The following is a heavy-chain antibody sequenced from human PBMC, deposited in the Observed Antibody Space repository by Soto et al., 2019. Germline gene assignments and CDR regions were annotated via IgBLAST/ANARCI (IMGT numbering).Heavy chain of an antibody. CDR1: GFTFISHG. J-gene: IGHJ4*02. CDR2: IWYDGSNK. V-gene: IGHV3-33*01. D-gene: IGHD4-17*01. Sequence: QVQLVESGGGAVQPGRSLRLSCAASGFTFISHGMHWVRQAPGKGLEWVAVIWYDGSNKYYGDSLKGRFTISRDNSKNTEYLQMNSLRGEDTTVYYCARDTDYGGNYFDYWGQGALVTVS. CDR3: ARDTDYGGNYFDY.